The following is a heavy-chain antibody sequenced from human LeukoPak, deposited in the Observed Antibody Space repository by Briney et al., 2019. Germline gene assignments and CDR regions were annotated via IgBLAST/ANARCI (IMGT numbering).Heavy chain of an antibody. J-gene: IGHJ5*02. CDR1: GGSFSSGAYY. Sequence: SQTLSLTCSVSGGSFSSGAYYWSWIRQLPGKGLEWIGYIHYSGSPYYSPSLKSRVSISVDTSKHQFSLKLSSVTAADTAVYYCARDSGYDSSGFYYGGFDPWGQGTLVTVSS. V-gene: IGHV4-31*03. D-gene: IGHD3-22*01. CDR2: IHYSGSP. CDR3: ARDSGYDSSGFYYGGFDP.